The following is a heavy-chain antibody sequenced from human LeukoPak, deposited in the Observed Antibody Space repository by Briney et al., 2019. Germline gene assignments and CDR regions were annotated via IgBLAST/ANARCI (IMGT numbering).Heavy chain of an antibody. V-gene: IGHV4-39*07. CDR3: ARVGYYYDSSGYCSYFDY. CDR2: IYYSGST. J-gene: IGHJ4*02. Sequence: SETLSLTCSVSGGSISSSSYYWGWIRQPPGKGLEWIGSIYYSGSTYYNPSLKSRVTISVDTSKNQFSLKLSSVTAADTAVYHCARVGYYYDSSGYCSYFDYWGQGTLVTVSS. D-gene: IGHD3-22*01. CDR1: GGSISSSSYY.